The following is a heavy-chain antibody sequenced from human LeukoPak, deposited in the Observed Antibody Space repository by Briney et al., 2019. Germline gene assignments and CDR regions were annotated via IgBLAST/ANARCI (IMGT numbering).Heavy chain of an antibody. J-gene: IGHJ4*02. D-gene: IGHD4-17*01. V-gene: IGHV3-21*01. CDR3: ARDYYGDLYFDY. CDR2: ISSSGSYI. Sequence: GGSLRLSCAASGFTFSRYTMNWVRQAPGKGLEWVSPISSSGSYIYYADSVKGRFTISRDNAKNSLYLQMNSLRAEDTAVFYCARDYYGDLYFDYWGQGTLVTVSS. CDR1: GFTFSRYT.